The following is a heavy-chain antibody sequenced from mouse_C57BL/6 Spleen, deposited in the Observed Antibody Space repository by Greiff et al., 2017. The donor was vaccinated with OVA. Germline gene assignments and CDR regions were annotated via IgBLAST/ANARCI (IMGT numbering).Heavy chain of an antibody. V-gene: IGHV1-7*01. CDR1: GYTFTSYW. CDR3: ARKDGSSYGWYFDV. CDR2: INPSSGYT. Sequence: QVHVKQSGAELAKPGASVKLSCKASGYTFTSYWMHWVKQRPGQGLEWIGYINPSSGYTKYNQKFKDKATLTADKSPSTAYMQLSSLTYEDSAVYYCARKDGSSYGWYFDVWGTGTTVTVSS. J-gene: IGHJ1*03. D-gene: IGHD1-1*01.